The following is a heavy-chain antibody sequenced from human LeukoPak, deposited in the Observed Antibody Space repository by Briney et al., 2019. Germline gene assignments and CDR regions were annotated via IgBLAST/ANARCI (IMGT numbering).Heavy chain of an antibody. Sequence: ASVKVSCKASGYTFTSYGISWVRQAPGQGLEWMGWISAYNGNTNYAQKLQGRVTMTTDTSTSTAYMELRSLRSDDTAVYYCARDQIVAGLNWFDPWGQGTLVTVSS. CDR3: ARDQIVAGLNWFDP. V-gene: IGHV1-18*01. D-gene: IGHD6-19*01. J-gene: IGHJ5*02. CDR2: ISAYNGNT. CDR1: GYTFTSYG.